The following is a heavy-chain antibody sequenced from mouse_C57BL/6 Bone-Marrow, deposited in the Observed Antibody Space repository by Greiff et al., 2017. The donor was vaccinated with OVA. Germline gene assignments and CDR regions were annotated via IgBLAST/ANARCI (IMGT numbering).Heavy chain of an antibody. CDR2: IYPRSGNT. J-gene: IGHJ4*01. Sequence: LVESGAELARPGASVKLSCKASGYTFTSYGISWVKQRTGQGLEWIGEIYPRSGNTYYNEKFKGKATLTADKSSSTAYMELRSLTSEDSAVYFCARGDLYYGSSYYAMDYWGQGTSVTVSS. CDR1: GYTFTSYG. CDR3: ARGDLYYGSSYYAMDY. D-gene: IGHD1-1*01. V-gene: IGHV1-81*01.